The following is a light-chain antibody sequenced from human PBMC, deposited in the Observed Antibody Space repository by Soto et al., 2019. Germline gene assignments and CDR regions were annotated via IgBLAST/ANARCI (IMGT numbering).Light chain of an antibody. J-gene: IGLJ3*02. CDR3: SSFTSSSTWV. CDR2: EVS. Sequence: QSALTQPASMSGSPGQSITISCTGTSSDVGAYNYVSWYHQYPGKAPKLMIYEVSNRPSGVSNRFSGSKSGNTASLTISGLQAEDEADYYCSSFTSSSTWVFGGGTKLTVL. CDR1: SSDVGAYNY. V-gene: IGLV2-14*01.